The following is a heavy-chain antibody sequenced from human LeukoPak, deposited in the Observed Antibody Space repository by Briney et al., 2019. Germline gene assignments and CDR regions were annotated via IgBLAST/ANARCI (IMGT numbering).Heavy chain of an antibody. Sequence: PSETLSLTCAVYGGSFSGYYWSWIRQPPGKGLEWIGEINHSGSTNYNPSLKSRVTISVDTSKNQFSLKLSSVTAADTAVYYCARGTAFGVVKGARALGAFDIWGQGTMVTVSS. V-gene: IGHV4-34*01. D-gene: IGHD3-3*01. CDR3: ARGTAFGVVKGARALGAFDI. CDR1: GGSFSGYY. J-gene: IGHJ3*02. CDR2: INHSGST.